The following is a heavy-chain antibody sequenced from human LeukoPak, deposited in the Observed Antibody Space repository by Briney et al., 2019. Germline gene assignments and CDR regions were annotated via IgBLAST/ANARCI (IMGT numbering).Heavy chain of an antibody. CDR1: VYTLTELS. V-gene: IGHV1-24*01. Sequence: ASVKVSCKVSVYTLTELSLHWVRQAPGKGLEWMGRFDPEDGETIYARKFQGRVTMTEDTSTDTAYMELSSLRSEDTAVYFCAVSLTTGGYYGMDVWGQGTTVTVSS. CDR2: FDPEDGET. J-gene: IGHJ6*02. CDR3: AVSLTTGGYYGMDV. D-gene: IGHD1-1*01.